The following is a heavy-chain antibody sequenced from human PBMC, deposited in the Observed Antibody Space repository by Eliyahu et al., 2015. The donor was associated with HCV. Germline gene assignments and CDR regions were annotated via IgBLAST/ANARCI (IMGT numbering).Heavy chain of an antibody. Sequence: EVQLVESGGGLXKPGGSLRLSCAASGXXFSSYSXNWVRQAPGKGLEWVSSISSSSSYIYYADSVKGRFTISRDNAKNSLYLQMNSLRAEDTAVYYCARDQVGADAFDIWGQGTMVTVSS. J-gene: IGHJ3*02. CDR3: ARDQVGADAFDI. CDR2: ISSSSSYI. CDR1: GXXFSSYS. D-gene: IGHD1-26*01. V-gene: IGHV3-21*01.